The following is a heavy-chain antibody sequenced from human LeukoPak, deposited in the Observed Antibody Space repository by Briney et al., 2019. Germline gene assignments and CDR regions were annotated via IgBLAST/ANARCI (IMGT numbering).Heavy chain of an antibody. CDR2: ISGSGGGT. J-gene: IGHJ3*02. CDR3: AKALPASMLAFGI. V-gene: IGHV3-23*01. D-gene: IGHD2/OR15-2a*01. Sequence: PSETLSLTCAVYGGSFSGYYWSWVRQAPGKGLEWVSAISGSGGGTYYTDSVKGRFTISRDNSKNTLYLQMNSLRAEDTAIYYCAKALPASMLAFGIWGQGTMVTVSS. CDR1: GGSFSGYY.